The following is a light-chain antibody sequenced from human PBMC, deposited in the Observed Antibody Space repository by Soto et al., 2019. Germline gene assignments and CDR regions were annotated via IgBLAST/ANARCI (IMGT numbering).Light chain of an antibody. J-gene: IGKJ2*01. CDR1: QSISRW. CDR3: QQYNNFFYS. Sequence: DIQMTQSPSTLSASVGDRVTISCRANQSISRWLAWYQQKPGKAPQLLMFDVSRRETGIPSRFSGSGSGTEFTLNISGLRPVVLSTYYCQQYNNFFYSFGQGTRL. CDR2: DVS. V-gene: IGKV1-5*01.